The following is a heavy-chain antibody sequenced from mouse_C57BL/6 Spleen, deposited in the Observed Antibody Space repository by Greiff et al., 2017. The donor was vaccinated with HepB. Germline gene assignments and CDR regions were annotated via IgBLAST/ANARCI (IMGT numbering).Heavy chain of an antibody. Sequence: QVQLQQSGPELVKPGASVKISCKASGYAFSSSWMNWVKQRPGKGLEWIGRIYPGDGDTNYNGKFKGKATLTADKSSSTAYMQLSSLTSEDSSVYFCAREGGYYDYDEGALFDSWGQGTTLTVSS. CDR3: AREGGYYDYDEGALFDS. CDR1: GYAFSSSW. V-gene: IGHV1-82*01. J-gene: IGHJ2*01. D-gene: IGHD2-4*01. CDR2: IYPGDGDT.